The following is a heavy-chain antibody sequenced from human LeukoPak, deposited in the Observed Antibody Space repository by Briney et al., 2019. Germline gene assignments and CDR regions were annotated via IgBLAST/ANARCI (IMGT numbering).Heavy chain of an antibody. CDR3: ARGGPFPSSSSSREYYLDY. D-gene: IGHD6-6*01. V-gene: IGHV1-18*01. CDR1: GYDFIHYG. J-gene: IGHJ4*02. Sequence: ASVKVSCKASGYDFIHYGISGVRQAPGHGLEGRGWRSIYKGNTDYMLPGRVTMTTDTSTSKAYMEVRSLRSDDTGVYYCARGGPFPSSSSSREYYLDYWGQGTLVTVSS. CDR2: RSIYKGNT.